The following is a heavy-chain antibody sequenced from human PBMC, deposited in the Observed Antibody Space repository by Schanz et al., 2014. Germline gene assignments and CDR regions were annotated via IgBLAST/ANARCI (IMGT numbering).Heavy chain of an antibody. CDR1: GITFSSHS. J-gene: IGHJ4*02. V-gene: IGHV3-48*01. D-gene: IGHD6-13*01. CDR2: ITYNGGTI. CDR3: ARDGEAAAGCDY. Sequence: EVQLVESGGGVVQPGRSLRLSCAASGITFSSHSFNWVRQAPGKGLEWISYITYNGGTIYYADSVKGRFTISRDNAKNSLYLQMNSLRVEDTAVYYCARDGEAAAGCDYWGQGTLVTVSS.